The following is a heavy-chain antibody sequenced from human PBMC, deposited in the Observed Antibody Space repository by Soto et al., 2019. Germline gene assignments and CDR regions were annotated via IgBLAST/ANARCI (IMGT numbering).Heavy chain of an antibody. CDR1: GFTFSSYS. Sequence: PGGSLRLSCAASGFTFSSYSMNWVRHAPGKGLEWVSSISSSSSYIYYADSVKGRFTISRDNAKNSLYLQMNSLRAEDTAVYYCASGIVGDFYYYYGMDVWGQGTTVTVSS. D-gene: IGHD1-26*01. CDR2: ISSSSSYI. CDR3: ASGIVGDFYYYYGMDV. J-gene: IGHJ6*02. V-gene: IGHV3-21*01.